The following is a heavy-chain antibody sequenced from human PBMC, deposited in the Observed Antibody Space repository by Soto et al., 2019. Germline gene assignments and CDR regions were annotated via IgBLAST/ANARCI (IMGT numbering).Heavy chain of an antibody. CDR3: AREGSSGWLNWLDP. CDR1: GFTFSSYN. Sequence: EVQLVESGGGLVQPGGSLRLSCAASGFTFSSYNMNWVRQAPGKGLEWVSYISSSSSAIYYADSVKGRFTIATDNAKNSLYLQMNSRRAEDTAVYYGAREGSSGWLNWLDPWGQGTLVTVSS. CDR2: ISSSSSAI. V-gene: IGHV3-48*01. D-gene: IGHD6-19*01. J-gene: IGHJ5*02.